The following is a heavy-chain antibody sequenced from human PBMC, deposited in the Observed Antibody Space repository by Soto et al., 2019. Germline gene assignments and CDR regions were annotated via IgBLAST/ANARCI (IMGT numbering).Heavy chain of an antibody. J-gene: IGHJ6*03. D-gene: IGHD3-3*01. V-gene: IGHV4-39*01. Sequence: SETLSLTCTVSGGSISSSSYYWGWIRQPPGKGLEWIGSIYYSGSTYYNPSLKSRVTISVDTSKNQFSLKLSVVTAADTAVYYCARHNPLRSHDFWSGYPSAYYYYYMDVWGKGTTVTVSS. CDR3: ARHNPLRSHDFWSGYPSAYYYYYMDV. CDR1: GGSISSSSYY. CDR2: IYYSGST.